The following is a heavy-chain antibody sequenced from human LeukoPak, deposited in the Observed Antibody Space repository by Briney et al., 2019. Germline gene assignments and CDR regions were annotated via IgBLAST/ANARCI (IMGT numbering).Heavy chain of an antibody. D-gene: IGHD2-2*01. J-gene: IGHJ4*02. V-gene: IGHV3-30*02. Sequence: GGSLRLSCAASGFTFSNYGMHWVRQAPGKGLEWVAFIRYGGSDKYYADSVKGRFTISRDNSKNTLSLQMNSLRADDTAVYYCAKGAITSSTTCYFDYWGQGTLVTVSS. CDR2: IRYGGSDK. CDR3: AKGAITSSTTCYFDY. CDR1: GFTFSNYG.